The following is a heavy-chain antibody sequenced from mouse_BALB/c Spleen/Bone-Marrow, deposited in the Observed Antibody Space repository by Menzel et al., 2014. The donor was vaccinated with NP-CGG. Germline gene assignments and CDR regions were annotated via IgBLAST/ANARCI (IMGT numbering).Heavy chain of an antibody. CDR1: GYTFTDYA. J-gene: IGHJ2*01. V-gene: IGHV1S137*01. CDR3: VRDYGCGHFDH. CDR2: INTYSGDT. D-gene: IGHD1-1*01. Sequence: QVQLQQSGPELVRPGVSVKISCKGSGYTFTDYAMHWVKQSPAQSLEWIGIINTYSGDTNYNQKFKGKATMTVDKSSSKVYMELARLIAEDAAIYYCVRDYGCGHFDHWGQGSPVTVSS.